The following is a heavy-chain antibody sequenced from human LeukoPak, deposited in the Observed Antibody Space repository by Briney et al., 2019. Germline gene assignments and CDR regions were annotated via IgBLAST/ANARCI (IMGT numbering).Heavy chain of an antibody. D-gene: IGHD3-22*01. Sequence: GGSLRLSCAVSGFTFSSYAMSWVRQAPGKGLEWVSAISGSGGSTYYADFVKGRFTISRDNSKNTLYLQMNSLRAEDTAVYYCAKGLDADYYYYGMDVWGQGTTVTVSS. J-gene: IGHJ6*02. CDR3: AKGLDADYYYYGMDV. V-gene: IGHV3-23*01. CDR1: GFTFSSYA. CDR2: ISGSGGST.